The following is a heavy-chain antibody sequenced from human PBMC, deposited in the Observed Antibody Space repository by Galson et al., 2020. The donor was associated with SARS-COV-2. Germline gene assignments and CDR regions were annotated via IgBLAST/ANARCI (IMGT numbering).Heavy chain of an antibody. CDR2: IHYRGST. Sequence: SETLSLTCTVSGGSISSHYWSWSRQPPAKGLEWIGCIHYRGSTTYNPSPKSRVISLADTSNNQFSLKLSAVTAADTAVYYCARVYSDYVWGSYRCPYGAFDIWGQGTMVTVSS. V-gene: IGHV4-59*11. CDR1: GGSISSHY. D-gene: IGHD3-16*02. CDR3: ARVYSDYVWGSYRCPYGAFDI. J-gene: IGHJ3*02.